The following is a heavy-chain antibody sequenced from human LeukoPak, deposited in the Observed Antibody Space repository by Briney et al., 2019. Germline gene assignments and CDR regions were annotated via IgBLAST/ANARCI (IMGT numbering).Heavy chain of an antibody. CDR2: IYTSGST. CDR3: ARGGPSSSWSLRYFDY. J-gene: IGHJ4*02. D-gene: IGHD6-13*01. Sequence: SETLSLTCTVSGESISSYYWSWIRQPAGKGLEWIGRIYTSGSTNYNPSLKSRVTMSVDTSKNQFSLKLSSVTAADTAVYYCARGGPSSSWSLRYFDYWGQGTLVTVSS. CDR1: GESISSYY. V-gene: IGHV4-4*07.